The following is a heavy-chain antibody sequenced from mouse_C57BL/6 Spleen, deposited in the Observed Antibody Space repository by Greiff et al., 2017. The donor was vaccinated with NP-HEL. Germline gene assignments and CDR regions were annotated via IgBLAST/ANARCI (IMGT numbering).Heavy chain of an antibody. CDR1: GYTFTSYW. CDR2: IHPNSGST. D-gene: IGHD1-1*01. J-gene: IGHJ4*01. V-gene: IGHV1-64*01. CDR3: ARGHGSSYVGAMDY. Sequence: QVQLQQSGAELVKPGASVKLSCKASGYTFTSYWMHWVKQRPGQGLEWIGMIHPNSGSTNYNEKFKSKATLTVDKSSSTAYMQLSSLTSEDTAVDYCARGHGSSYVGAMDYWGQGTSVTVAS.